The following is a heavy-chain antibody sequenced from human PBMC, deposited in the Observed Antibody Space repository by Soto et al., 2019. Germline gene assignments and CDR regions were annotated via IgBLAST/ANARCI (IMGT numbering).Heavy chain of an antibody. J-gene: IGHJ4*02. CDR1: GYTFTGYY. V-gene: IGHV1-2*02. D-gene: IGHD3-22*01. Sequence: ASVKVSCKASGYTFTGYYMHWVRQAPGQGLEWMGWINPNSGGTNYEQKFQGRVTMTRDTSISTAYMELSRLRSDDTAVYYCARGLDYYDSSGYFTTYYFDFWGQGALVTVYS. CDR3: ARGLDYYDSSGYFTTYYFDF. CDR2: INPNSGGT.